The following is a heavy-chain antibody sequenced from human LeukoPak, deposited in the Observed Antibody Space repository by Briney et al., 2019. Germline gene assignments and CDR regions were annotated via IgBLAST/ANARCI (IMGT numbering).Heavy chain of an antibody. V-gene: IGHV3-30*02. Sequence: GGSLRLSYAASGFTFSSYGIHWVRQAPGKGLEWVAFIRYDGSNKYYADSVKGRFTISRDNSKNTLYLQMNSLRAEDTAVYYCAKDWDGYNLYWGQGTLVTVSS. CDR1: GFTFSSYG. D-gene: IGHD5-24*01. J-gene: IGHJ4*02. CDR2: IRYDGSNK. CDR3: AKDWDGYNLY.